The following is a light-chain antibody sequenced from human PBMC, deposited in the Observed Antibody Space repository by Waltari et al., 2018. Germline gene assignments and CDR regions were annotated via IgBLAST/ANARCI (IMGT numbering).Light chain of an antibody. CDR2: EVT. J-gene: IGLJ2*01. CDR1: SSDVGAYNF. Sequence: QSALTQPPSASGSPGQSVTISCTGTSSDVGAYNFVSWFQHHPGKAPKLIGFEVTRRPSGVPDRVSGSKSGNTASLTVSGLQAEDEADYYCTSYAGSNHNYVVFGGGTKVTVL. V-gene: IGLV2-8*01. CDR3: TSYAGSNHNYVV.